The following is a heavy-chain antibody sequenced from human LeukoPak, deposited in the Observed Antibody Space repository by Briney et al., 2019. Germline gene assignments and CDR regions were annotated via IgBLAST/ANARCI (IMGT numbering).Heavy chain of an antibody. CDR2: ISYDGSNK. CDR1: GFTFSSYA. CDR3: ARGSCSSTSCPMGGY. J-gene: IGHJ4*02. D-gene: IGHD2-2*01. Sequence: GGSLRLSCAASGFTFSSYAMHWVRQAPGKGLEWVAVISYDGSNKYYADSVKGRFTISRDNSKNTLYLQMNSLRAEDTAVYYCARGSCSSTSCPMGGYWGQGTLVTVSS. V-gene: IGHV3-30-3*01.